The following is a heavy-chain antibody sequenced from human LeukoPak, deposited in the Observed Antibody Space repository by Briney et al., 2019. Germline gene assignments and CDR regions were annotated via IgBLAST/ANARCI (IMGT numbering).Heavy chain of an antibody. D-gene: IGHD4-17*01. CDR2: IWYGGSNK. J-gene: IGHJ5*02. CDR3: ARGYGDRLDCFDP. Sequence: PGESLKISCAASGFTFSSYGMHWVRQAPGKGLEWVAVIWYGGSNKYYADSVKGRFTISRDNSKNTLYLQMNSLRAEDTAVYYCARGYGDRLDCFDPWGQGTLVTVSS. CDR1: GFTFSSYG. V-gene: IGHV3-33*01.